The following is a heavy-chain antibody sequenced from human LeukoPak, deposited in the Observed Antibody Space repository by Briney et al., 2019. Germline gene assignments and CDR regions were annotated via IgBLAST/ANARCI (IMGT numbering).Heavy chain of an antibody. CDR1: GFAFSSYG. CDR3: AKGDGYYYYGMDV. Sequence: PGGSLRLSCAASGFAFSSYGMHWVRLAPGQGLEWVAVISFDGKNKYFADSVRGRFIISRDNSKNTLYLQMNSLRVEDTAVYYCAKGDGYYYYGMDVWGQGTTVTVSS. J-gene: IGHJ6*02. V-gene: IGHV3-30*18. CDR2: ISFDGKNK.